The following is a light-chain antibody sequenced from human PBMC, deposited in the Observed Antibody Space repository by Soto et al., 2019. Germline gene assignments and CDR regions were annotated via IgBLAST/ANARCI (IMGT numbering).Light chain of an antibody. CDR1: SSDVGGYNY. Sequence: QSALTQPASVSGSPGQSITISCSGTSSDVGGYNYVSWYQQHPGKAPNLMIYEVSNRPSAVSNRFSGSKSGNTASLTISGLQAEDEADYYCSSYTSSSTLEVFGGGTKLTVL. J-gene: IGLJ3*02. V-gene: IGLV2-14*01. CDR2: EVS. CDR3: SSYTSSSTLEV.